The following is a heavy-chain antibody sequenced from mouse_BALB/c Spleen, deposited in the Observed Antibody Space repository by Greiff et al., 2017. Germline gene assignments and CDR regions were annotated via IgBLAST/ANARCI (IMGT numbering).Heavy chain of an antibody. CDR2: ISTYYGDA. D-gene: IGHD4-1*01. CDR1: GYTFTDYA. V-gene: IGHV1S137*01. J-gene: IGHJ4*01. Sequence: VQLQQSGAELVRPGVSVKISCKGSGYTFTDYAMHWVKQSHAKSLEWIGVISTYYGDASYNQKFKGKATMTVDKSSSTAYMELARLTSEDSAIYYCARKTGGAMDYWGQGTSVTVSS. CDR3: ARKTGGAMDY.